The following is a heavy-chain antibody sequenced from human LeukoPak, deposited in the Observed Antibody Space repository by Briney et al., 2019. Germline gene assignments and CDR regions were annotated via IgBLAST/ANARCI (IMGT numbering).Heavy chain of an antibody. Sequence: LRLSCAASGFTFSGHWMSWVRQAPGKGLEWVANINQGGSDKYYVNSVKGRFTISRDNANNLLYLQMNSLRGEDTAVYYCTRDRSRAEDDWGQGTLVTVCS. J-gene: IGHJ4*02. V-gene: IGHV3-7*01. CDR2: INQGGSDK. CDR3: TRDRSRAEDD. CDR1: GFTFSGHW. D-gene: IGHD1-14*01.